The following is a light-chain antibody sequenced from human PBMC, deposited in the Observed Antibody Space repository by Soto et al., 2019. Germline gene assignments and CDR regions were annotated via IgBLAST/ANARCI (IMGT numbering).Light chain of an antibody. CDR3: AAWDDSLSGVV. J-gene: IGLJ2*01. CDR1: SSNIGSNY. V-gene: IGLV1-47*01. Sequence: QSVLTQLPSASGTPGQRVTISCSGSSSNIGSNYVYWYQQLPGTAPKLLIYRNNQRPSGVPDRFSGSKSVTSASLAISGLRSEDEVDYYCAAWDDSLSGVVFGGGTKLTVL. CDR2: RNN.